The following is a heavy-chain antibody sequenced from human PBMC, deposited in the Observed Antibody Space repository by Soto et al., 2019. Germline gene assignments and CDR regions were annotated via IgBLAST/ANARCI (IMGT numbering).Heavy chain of an antibody. V-gene: IGHV3-30-3*01. J-gene: IGHJ6*02. CDR1: GFTFGTYA. Sequence: GGSLRLSCAASGFTFGTYAMHWVRQAPGKGLEWVSLISYDESNRYYADSVKGRFIISRDNSKNTLYLQMNSLKVEDTAVYYCATVPRRGGYYYGMDVWGQGTTVTVSS. CDR3: ATVPRRGGYYYGMDV. D-gene: IGHD3-16*01. CDR2: ISYDESNR.